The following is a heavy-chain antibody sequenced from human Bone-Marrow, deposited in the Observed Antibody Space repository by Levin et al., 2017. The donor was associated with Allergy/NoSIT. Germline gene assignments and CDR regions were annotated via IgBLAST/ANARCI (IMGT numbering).Heavy chain of an antibody. J-gene: IGHJ6*02. Sequence: GGSLRLSCAASGFTFSSSSMNWVRQAPGRGLEWVSYISIGRSAIYYADSVKGRFTISRANARNSLYLQMNSLRDEDTAVYYCARDLIADYSSRYYGMDVWGQGTTVTVSS. CDR3: ARDLIADYSSRYYGMDV. V-gene: IGHV3-48*02. D-gene: IGHD6-19*01. CDR1: GFTFSSSS. CDR2: ISIGRSAI.